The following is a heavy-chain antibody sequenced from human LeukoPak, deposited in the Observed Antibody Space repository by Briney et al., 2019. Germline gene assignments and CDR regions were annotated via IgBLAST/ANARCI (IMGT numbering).Heavy chain of an antibody. V-gene: IGHV4-30-2*01. CDR3: ARGIAAAAFFDY. D-gene: IGHD6-13*01. CDR2: IHHSGST. Sequence: PSETLSLTCAVSGGSISNDGYSWSWIRQPPGKGLEWIGYIHHSGSTYYNPSLKSRVTISGDRSKNQFSLKLSSVTAADTAVYYCARGIAAAAFFDYWGQGTLVTVSS. J-gene: IGHJ4*02. CDR1: GGSISNDGYS.